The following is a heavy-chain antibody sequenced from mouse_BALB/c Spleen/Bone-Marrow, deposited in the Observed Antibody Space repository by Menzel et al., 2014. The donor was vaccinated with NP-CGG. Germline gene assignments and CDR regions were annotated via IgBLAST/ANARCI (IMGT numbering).Heavy chain of an antibody. V-gene: IGHV5-9-1*01. Sequence: EVMLVESGGGLVKPGGSLKLSCAASGFTFSSYAMSRVRQTPEKRLEWVATISSGGSYTYYPDSVKGRFTISRDNAKNTLYLQMSSLRSEDTAMYYCARPHYYGSSWFAYWGQGTLVTVSA. J-gene: IGHJ3*01. CDR2: ISSGGSYT. D-gene: IGHD1-1*01. CDR1: GFTFSSYA. CDR3: ARPHYYGSSWFAY.